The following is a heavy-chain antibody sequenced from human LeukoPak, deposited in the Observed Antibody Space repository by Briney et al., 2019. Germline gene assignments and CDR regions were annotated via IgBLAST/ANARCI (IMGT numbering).Heavy chain of an antibody. J-gene: IGHJ5*02. D-gene: IGHD3-9*01. CDR3: ARGKDDILTGVNWFDP. V-gene: IGHV3-7*03. CDR1: GFTFSSYW. CDR2: IKQDGSEK. Sequence: GGSLRLSCAASGFTFSSYWMSWVRQAPGKGLEWVANIKQDGSEKYYVDSVKGRFTISRDNAKNSLYLQMNSLRAEDTAVYYCARGKDDILTGVNWFDPWGQGTLVTVSS.